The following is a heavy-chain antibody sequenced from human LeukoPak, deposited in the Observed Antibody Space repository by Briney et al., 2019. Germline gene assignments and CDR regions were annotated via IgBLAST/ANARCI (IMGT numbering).Heavy chain of an antibody. CDR2: INHSGST. V-gene: IGHV4-34*01. D-gene: IGHD6-13*01. Sequence: SETLSLTCAVYGGSFSGYYWSWIRQPPGKGLEWIGEINHSGSTNYNPSLKSRVTISVDTSKNQFSLKLSSVTAADTAVYYCARTPQQLVHAFDIWGQGTMVTVSS. CDR3: ARTPQQLVHAFDI. CDR1: GGSFSGYY. J-gene: IGHJ3*02.